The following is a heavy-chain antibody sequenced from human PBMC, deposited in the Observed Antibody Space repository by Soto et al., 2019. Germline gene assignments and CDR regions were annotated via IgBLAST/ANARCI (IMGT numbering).Heavy chain of an antibody. J-gene: IGHJ5*02. CDR1: AYTFSSYH. D-gene: IGHD6-13*01. V-gene: IGHV1-46*01. Sequence: ASVKVSCKSSAYTFSSYHMHWVRRAPGQGLEWMGIINPSGSNTIYAQNFQSRVTGTRDTSTSTDYMELSSLRSDDTAVYFCARDNSVAAAGSCWFDPWGKGTLGAVSS. CDR2: INPSGSNT. CDR3: ARDNSVAAAGSCWFDP.